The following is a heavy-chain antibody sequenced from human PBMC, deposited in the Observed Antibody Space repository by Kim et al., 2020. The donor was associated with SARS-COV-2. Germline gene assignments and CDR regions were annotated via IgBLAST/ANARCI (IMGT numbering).Heavy chain of an antibody. CDR3: ASGMLTFDY. Sequence: GSTYYNPSLKSRVTISVDTSKNQFSLKLSSVTAADTAVYYCASGMLTFDYWGQGTLVTVSS. J-gene: IGHJ4*02. CDR2: GST. D-gene: IGHD1-26*01. V-gene: IGHV4-31*02.